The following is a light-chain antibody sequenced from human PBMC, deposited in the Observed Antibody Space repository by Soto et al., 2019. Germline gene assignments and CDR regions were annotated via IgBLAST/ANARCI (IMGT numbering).Light chain of an antibody. CDR2: GSN. J-gene: IGLJ3*02. Sequence: QAVVTQPPSASGTPGQRVTISCSGTTSSIGSNTVNWYQQLPQTAPKLLIFGSNQRPSGVPDRFSGSESGTSASLAISGLQSEDEGDYYCAAWDDSLKGPVFGGGTKLTVL. CDR3: AAWDDSLKGPV. V-gene: IGLV1-44*01. CDR1: TSSIGSNT.